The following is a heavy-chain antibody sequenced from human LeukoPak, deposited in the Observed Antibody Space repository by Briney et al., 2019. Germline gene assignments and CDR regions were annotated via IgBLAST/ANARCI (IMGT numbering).Heavy chain of an antibody. CDR2: ISAYYGNT. CDR3: ARETYCSSTSCYDY. CDR1: GYTFTSYG. D-gene: IGHD2-2*01. J-gene: IGHJ4*02. Sequence: GASVKVSCKASGYTFTSYGISWVRQAPGQGLEWMGWISAYYGNTNYAQKLQGRITMTTDTSTSTAYMELRSLRSDDTAVYYCARETYCSSTSCYDYWGQGTLVTVSS. V-gene: IGHV1-18*01.